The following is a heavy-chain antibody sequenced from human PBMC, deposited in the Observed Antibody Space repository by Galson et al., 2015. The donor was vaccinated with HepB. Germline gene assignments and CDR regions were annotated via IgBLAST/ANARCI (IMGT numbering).Heavy chain of an antibody. J-gene: IGHJ6*02. Sequence: SLRLSCAASGFTFSSYAMSWVRQAPGKGLEWVSAISGSGGSTYYADSVKGRFTISRDNSKNTLYLQMNSLRAEDTAVYYCAEDRGYYGSGSYRRVYYYYGMDVWGQGTTVTVSS. D-gene: IGHD3-10*01. CDR1: GFTFSSYA. V-gene: IGHV3-23*01. CDR3: AEDRGYYGSGSYRRVYYYYGMDV. CDR2: ISGSGGST.